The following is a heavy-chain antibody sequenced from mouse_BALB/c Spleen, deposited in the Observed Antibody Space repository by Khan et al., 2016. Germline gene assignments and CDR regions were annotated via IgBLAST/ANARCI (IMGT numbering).Heavy chain of an antibody. CDR3: ARRNGYYAMDY. CDR2: IHYSGST. V-gene: IGHV3-1*02. J-gene: IGHJ4*01. CDR1: GYSITSGYS. Sequence: EVKLLESGPDLVKPSQSLSLTCTVTGYSITSGYSWHWLRQFPGNKLEWMGYIHYSGSTNYNHSLKSRISITRDTSKNQFFLQLNSVTTEDTATYYGARRNGYYAMDYRGQGTSFTVSA.